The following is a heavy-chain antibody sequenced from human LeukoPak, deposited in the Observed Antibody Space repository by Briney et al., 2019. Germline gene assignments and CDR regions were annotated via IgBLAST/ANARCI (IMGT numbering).Heavy chain of an antibody. J-gene: IGHJ6*02. CDR1: GYSISSGYY. D-gene: IGHD3-16*01. Sequence: SETLSLTCTVSGYSISSGYYWGWIRQPPGKGLEWIGYIYYSGSTNYNPSLKSRVTISVDTSKNQFSLKLSSVTAADTAVYYCARFDYYYGMDVWGQGTTVTVSS. V-gene: IGHV4-38-2*02. CDR2: IYYSGST. CDR3: ARFDYYYGMDV.